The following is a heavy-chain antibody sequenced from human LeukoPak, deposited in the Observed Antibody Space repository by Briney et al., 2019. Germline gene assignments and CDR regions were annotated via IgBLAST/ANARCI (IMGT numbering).Heavy chain of an antibody. CDR1: GGSISSYY. D-gene: IGHD3-22*01. CDR2: MYYSGST. V-gene: IGHV4-59*01. Sequence: SETLSLTCTVSGGSISSYYWSWIRQPPGKGLEWIGYMYYSGSTNYNRSLESRVTISVDTSKNQFSLKLSSVTAADTAVYYCARGYYYDSSGYPPIDYWGQGTLVTVSS. CDR3: ARGYYYDSSGYPPIDY. J-gene: IGHJ4*02.